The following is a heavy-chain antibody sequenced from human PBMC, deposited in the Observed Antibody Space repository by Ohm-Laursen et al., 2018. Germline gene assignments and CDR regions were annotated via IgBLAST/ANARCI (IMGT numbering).Heavy chain of an antibody. Sequence: TLSLTCTVSGDSISGRYWSWIRQPPGKGLEWIGNIDDNGNTNYNPSLQSRVTMSVDTSKNQFSLKLSSSTDADTAVYYCAREGKSDDSTGYFLGYWGPGTLVTVSS. V-gene: IGHV4-59*11. CDR3: AREGKSDDSTGYFLGY. J-gene: IGHJ4*02. CDR1: GDSISGRY. CDR2: IDDNGNT. D-gene: IGHD3-22*01.